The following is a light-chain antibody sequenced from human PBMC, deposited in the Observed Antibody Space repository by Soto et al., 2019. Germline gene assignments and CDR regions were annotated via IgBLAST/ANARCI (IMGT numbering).Light chain of an antibody. CDR1: NIRSES. CDR3: QVWPSSSDQCV. J-gene: IGLJ2*01. V-gene: IGLV3-21*02. Sequence: SYELTQPPSLSVAPGQTARITCGGDNIRSESVHWYQQKPGQAPVLVVYDARDRPSGVPERFSGSNSGNTATMTISGVEAGDEADYYCQVWPSSSDQCVFGGGTKLTVL. CDR2: DAR.